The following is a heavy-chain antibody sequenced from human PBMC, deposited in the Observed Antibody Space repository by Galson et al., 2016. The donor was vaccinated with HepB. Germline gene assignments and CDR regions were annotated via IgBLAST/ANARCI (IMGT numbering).Heavy chain of an antibody. V-gene: IGHV3-30*03. CDR3: ARGANTVAADY. J-gene: IGHJ4*02. CDR2: ISYDGGNK. D-gene: IGHD6-19*01. Sequence: SLRLSCAASGFNFRNYWMHWVRQTPGKGLEWVALISYDGGNKYYADSVKGRFTISRDNSKNTLYLQVNSLRAEDTAVYYCARGANTVAADYWGQGTLVTVSS. CDR1: GFNFRNYW.